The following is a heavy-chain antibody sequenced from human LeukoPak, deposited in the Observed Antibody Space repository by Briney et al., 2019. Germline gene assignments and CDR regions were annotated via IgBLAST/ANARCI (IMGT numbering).Heavy chain of an antibody. CDR1: GFTFSSYA. Sequence: GGSLRLSCAASGFTFSSYAMHWVRQAPGKGLELVAVISYDGSNKYYADSVKGRFTISRDNSKNTLYLQMNSLRAEDTAVYYCARGIAAAGSWFDPWGQGTLVTVSS. V-gene: IGHV3-30-3*01. D-gene: IGHD6-13*01. J-gene: IGHJ5*02. CDR3: ARGIAAAGSWFDP. CDR2: ISYDGSNK.